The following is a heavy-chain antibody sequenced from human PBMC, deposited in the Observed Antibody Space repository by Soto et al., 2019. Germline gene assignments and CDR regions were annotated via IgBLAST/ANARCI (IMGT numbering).Heavy chain of an antibody. CDR2: ISGSGGST. V-gene: IGHV3-23*01. CDR3: AKDRGGQQLYGWFDP. J-gene: IGHJ5*02. D-gene: IGHD6-13*01. CDR1: GFTFSSYA. Sequence: EVQLLESGGGLVQPGGSLRLSCAASGFTFSSYAMSWVHQAPGKGLEWVSAISGSGGSTYYADSVKGRFTISRDNSKNTLYLQMNSLRAEDTAVYYCAKDRGGQQLYGWFDPWGQGTLVTVSS.